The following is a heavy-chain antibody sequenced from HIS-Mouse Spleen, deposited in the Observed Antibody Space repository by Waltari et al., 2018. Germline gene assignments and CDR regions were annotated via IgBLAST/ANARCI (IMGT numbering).Heavy chain of an antibody. V-gene: IGHV4-39*03. CDR1: GGSIRHSSYD. CDR3: PLPIPSSRLFSSLSFDL. Sequence: QLQLQESGPGLVKPSETLSLTCTGSGGSIRHSSYDWGWIRQPPGKGLAWIGSIYYSGSTYYHPSLKSRVTISLPPSKNQFSLKLSSVTAADTAVYSSPLPIPSSRLFSSLSFDLWGRGTLVTVSS. J-gene: IGHJ2*01. CDR2: IYYSGST.